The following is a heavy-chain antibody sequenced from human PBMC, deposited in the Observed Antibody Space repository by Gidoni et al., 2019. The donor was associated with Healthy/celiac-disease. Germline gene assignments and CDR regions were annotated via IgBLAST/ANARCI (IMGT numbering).Heavy chain of an antibody. D-gene: IGHD4-4*01. CDR1: GGSFSGYY. Sequence: QLQLPQWCAGLLKPSATLSLTCAVYGGSFSGYYWGCIRQPPGKGVEWMGEINHSGSTNYNPSLKRRVTISLDTSKNQYSLKRSSVTAADTAVYYCARGGFRGLGLHKRGFDTWGQGTLVTVSS. CDR2: INHSGST. J-gene: IGHJ5*02. CDR3: ARGGFRGLGLHKRGFDT. V-gene: IGHV4-34*01.